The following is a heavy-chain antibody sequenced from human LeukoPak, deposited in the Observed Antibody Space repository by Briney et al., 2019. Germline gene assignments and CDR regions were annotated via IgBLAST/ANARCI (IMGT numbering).Heavy chain of an antibody. CDR1: GFTFSSYA. J-gene: IGHJ4*02. D-gene: IGHD1-26*01. CDR3: AKDPARSSWGY. Sequence: GGSLRLSCAASGFTFSSYAMSWIRQAPGQGLDWVSAISGSGGSTYYADSVKGRFTISRDNSKNTLYLQMNSLRAEDTAVYYCAKDPARSSWGYWGQGTLVTVSS. CDR2: ISGSGGST. V-gene: IGHV3-23*01.